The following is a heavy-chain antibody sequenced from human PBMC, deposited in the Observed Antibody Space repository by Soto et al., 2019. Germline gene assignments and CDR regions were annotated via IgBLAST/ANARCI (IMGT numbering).Heavy chain of an antibody. CDR1: GDSISNGGFY. CDR2: IFHSGST. J-gene: IGHJ5*02. Sequence: QVQLQESGPGLVKPSQTPSLTCTVSGDSISNGGFYYSWIRQHPGQGLEWVGYIFHSGSTLSNPSLRSRVTLSADTSKNQLFLKLTSVTAADTAVYYCARGGIAGHWFDPWGQGTLVTVSA. D-gene: IGHD2-15*01. V-gene: IGHV4-31*03. CDR3: ARGGIAGHWFDP.